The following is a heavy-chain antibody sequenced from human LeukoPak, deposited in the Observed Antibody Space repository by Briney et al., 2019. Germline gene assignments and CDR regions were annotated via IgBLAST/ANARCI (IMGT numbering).Heavy chain of an antibody. CDR3: AREDAVNSDNAFDI. CDR2: VLYSGRT. J-gene: IGHJ3*02. V-gene: IGHV4-39*01. CDR1: GGSISTTSDY. Sequence: SETLSLTCTVSGGSISTTSDYWGWLRQPPGKGLEWIGSVLYSGRTFYGPSLKTRLTVSVDTSKNQFSLQLHSVTAADTAVYYCAREDAVNSDNAFDIWGRGTMVTVSS. D-gene: IGHD3-9*01.